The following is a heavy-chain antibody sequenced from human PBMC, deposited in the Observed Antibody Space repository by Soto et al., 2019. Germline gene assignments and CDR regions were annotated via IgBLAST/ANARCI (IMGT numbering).Heavy chain of an antibody. D-gene: IGHD3-3*01. V-gene: IGHV3-48*03. CDR1: GFTFSSYE. J-gene: IGHJ6*02. CDR3: ARQKYDFWSGYRYYYGIDV. Sequence: EVQLVESGGGLVQPGGSLRLSCAASGFTFSSYEMNWVRQAPGKGLEWVSYISSSGSTIYYADSVKGRFTISRDNAKNSLYLQMNSLRAEDTAVYYCARQKYDFWSGYRYYYGIDVWGQGTTVTVSS. CDR2: ISSSGSTI.